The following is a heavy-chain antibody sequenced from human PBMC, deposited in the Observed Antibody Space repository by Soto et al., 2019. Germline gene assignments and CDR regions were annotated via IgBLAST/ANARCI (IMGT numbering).Heavy chain of an antibody. Sequence: EVQLVESGGGLVQPGRSLRLSCVASGFIADDYAMHWVRQAPGKGLEWVSGISSNSATINYADSVKGRFTISRDNAKNSLFLQMNSLRPEDTAFYYCGKEMKWGGMTTIHYFDSWGQGTLVTVSS. J-gene: IGHJ4*02. CDR2: ISSNSATI. CDR1: GFIADDYA. CDR3: GKEMKWGGMTTIHYFDS. D-gene: IGHD4-17*01. V-gene: IGHV3-9*02.